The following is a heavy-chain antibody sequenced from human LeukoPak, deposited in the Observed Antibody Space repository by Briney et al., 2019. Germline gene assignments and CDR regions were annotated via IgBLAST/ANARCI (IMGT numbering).Heavy chain of an antibody. CDR2: IYYSGST. CDR1: GGSISSGGYY. V-gene: IGHV4-61*08. Sequence: SETLSLTCTVAGGSISSGGYYWSWIRLPPGKGLEWIGYIYYSGSTNYNPSLKSRVTISVDTSKNQFSLKLSSVTAADTAVYYCARDHGIAAAGLDYWGQGTLVTVSS. J-gene: IGHJ4*02. D-gene: IGHD6-13*01. CDR3: ARDHGIAAAGLDY.